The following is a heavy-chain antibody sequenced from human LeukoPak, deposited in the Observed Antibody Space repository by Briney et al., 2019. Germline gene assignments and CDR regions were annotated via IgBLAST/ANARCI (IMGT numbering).Heavy chain of an antibody. D-gene: IGHD3-3*01. CDR1: GGSISSYY. CDR3: ARLRFLEYGMDV. J-gene: IGHJ6*04. Sequence: SETLSLTCTVSGGSISSYYWSWIRQPPGKGLEWIGYIYTSGSTNYNPSLKSRVTISEDTSKNQFSLKLSSVTAADTAVYYCARLRFLEYGMDVWGKGTTVTVSS. CDR2: IYTSGST. V-gene: IGHV4-4*09.